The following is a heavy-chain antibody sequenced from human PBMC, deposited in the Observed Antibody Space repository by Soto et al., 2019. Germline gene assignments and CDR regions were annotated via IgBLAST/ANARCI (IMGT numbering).Heavy chain of an antibody. CDR1: GYTFTHFY. Sequence: ASVKVSCKASGYTFTHFYITWVRQAPGQGLEWMGAISPHNFNTNYAQKFRGRVTLTTEKSTNTAYMDLRSLTSDDAAVYYCARDEGGYDILTGYYKAHHFDYWGQGVPVTVSS. V-gene: IGHV1-18*01. CDR2: ISPHNFNT. J-gene: IGHJ4*02. CDR3: ARDEGGYDILTGYYKAHHFDY. D-gene: IGHD3-9*01.